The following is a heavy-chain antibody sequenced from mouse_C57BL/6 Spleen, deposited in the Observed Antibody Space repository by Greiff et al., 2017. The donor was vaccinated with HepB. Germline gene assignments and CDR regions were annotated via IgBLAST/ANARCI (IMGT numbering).Heavy chain of an antibody. V-gene: IGHV5-16*01. CDR3: ARDHGSFFDY. Sequence: EVQLVESEGGLVQPGSSMKLSCTASGFTFSDYYMAWVRQVPEKGLEWVANINYDGSSTYYLDSLKSRFIISRDNAKNILYLQMSSLKSEDTATYYCARDHGSFFDYWGQGTTLTVSS. J-gene: IGHJ2*01. D-gene: IGHD1-1*01. CDR1: GFTFSDYY. CDR2: INYDGSST.